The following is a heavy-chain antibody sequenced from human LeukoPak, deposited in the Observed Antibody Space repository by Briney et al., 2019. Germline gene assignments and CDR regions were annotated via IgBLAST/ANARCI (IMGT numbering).Heavy chain of an antibody. Sequence: SVTVSCKASGGTFSSYTISWVRQAPGQGLEWMGRIIPILGIANYTQKFQGRVTITADKSTSTAYMELSSLRSEDTAVYYCARDRGRPPAAFDIWGQGTMVTVSS. D-gene: IGHD1-26*01. J-gene: IGHJ3*02. CDR2: IIPILGIA. CDR1: GGTFSSYT. CDR3: ARDRGRPPAAFDI. V-gene: IGHV1-69*10.